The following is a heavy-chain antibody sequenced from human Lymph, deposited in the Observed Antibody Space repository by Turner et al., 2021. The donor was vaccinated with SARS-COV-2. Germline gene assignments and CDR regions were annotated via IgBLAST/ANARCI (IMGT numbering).Heavy chain of an antibody. Sequence: QVQLVQSGAEVKKPGASVKVSCKAPGYTFTSYDINWVRQATGQGLEWMGWMNPNSGNKGYAQKFQGRVTMTRNTSISTAYMELGSLGSEDTAVYYCARGRYSGGGMDVWGQGTTVTVSS. V-gene: IGHV1-8*02. D-gene: IGHD1-26*01. CDR1: GYTFTSYD. J-gene: IGHJ6*02. CDR3: ARGRYSGGGMDV. CDR2: MNPNSGNK.